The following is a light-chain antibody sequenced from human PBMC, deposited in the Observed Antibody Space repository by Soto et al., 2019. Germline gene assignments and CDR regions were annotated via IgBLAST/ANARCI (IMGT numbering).Light chain of an antibody. Sequence: EIVMTQSPATLAVSPWERVTLSFSASQSVSSRLAWYQQKPGQSPRLLIYGASTRATGIPARFSGSGSGTEFTLTISSLQSEDFAVYYCQQYNIWRSITFGPGTRLENK. V-gene: IGKV3-15*01. CDR1: QSVSSR. J-gene: IGKJ5*01. CDR3: QQYNIWRSIT. CDR2: GAS.